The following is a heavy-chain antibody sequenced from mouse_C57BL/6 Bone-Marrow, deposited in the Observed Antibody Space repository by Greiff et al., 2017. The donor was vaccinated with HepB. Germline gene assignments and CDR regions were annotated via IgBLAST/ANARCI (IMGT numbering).Heavy chain of an antibody. CDR3: ARGVLYYFDY. V-gene: IGHV1-76*01. D-gene: IGHD2-14*01. CDR2: IYPGSGNT. CDR1: GYTFTDYY. Sequence: QVQLKQSGAELVRPGASVKLSCKASGYTFTDYYINWVKQRPGQGLEWIARIYPGSGNTYYNEKFKGKATLTAEKSSSTAYMHLSSLTSEDSAVYFCARGVLYYFDYWGQGTTLTVSS. J-gene: IGHJ2*01.